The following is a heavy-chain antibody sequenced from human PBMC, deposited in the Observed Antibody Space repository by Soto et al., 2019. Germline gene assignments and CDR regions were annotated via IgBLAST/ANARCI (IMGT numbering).Heavy chain of an antibody. CDR3: ARAKVIRDYYYYGMDV. V-gene: IGHV4-31*03. CDR1: GGSISSGGYY. CDR2: IYYSGST. D-gene: IGHD2-21*01. Sequence: QVQLQESGPGLVKPSQTLSLTCTVSGGSISSGGYYWSWIRQHPGKGLEWIGYIYYSGSTYYNPSLKSRVTISVETSKNQFSLKLSSVTAADTAVYYCARAKVIRDYYYYGMDVWGQGTTVTVSS. J-gene: IGHJ6*02.